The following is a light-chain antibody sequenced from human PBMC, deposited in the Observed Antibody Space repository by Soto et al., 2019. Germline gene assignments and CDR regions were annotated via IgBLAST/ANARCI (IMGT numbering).Light chain of an antibody. Sequence: GVTNSPCVVSGSPADRTPLSFRASQSVSSSYLAWYQQKPGQAPRLLIYGASSRATGIQDRFSGSGSGTDFTLTISRLEPEDFAVYYCQQYCSAKPCRFGQGTKV. V-gene: IGKV3-20*01. CDR3: QQYCSAKPCR. CDR1: QSVSSSY. J-gene: IGKJ1*01. CDR2: GAS.